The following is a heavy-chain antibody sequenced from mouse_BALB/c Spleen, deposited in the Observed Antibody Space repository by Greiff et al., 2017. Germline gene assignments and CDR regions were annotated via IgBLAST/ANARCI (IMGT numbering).Heavy chain of an antibody. V-gene: IGHV3-8*02. Sequence: EVQLVESGPSLVKPSQTLSLTCSVTGDSITSGYWNWIRKFPGNKLEYMGYISYSGSTYYNPSLKSRISITRDTSKNQYYLQLNSVTTEDTATYYCAREEELGQDFDYWGQGTTLTVSS. CDR2: ISYSGST. CDR1: GDSITSGY. CDR3: AREEELGQDFDY. J-gene: IGHJ2*01. D-gene: IGHD4-1*01.